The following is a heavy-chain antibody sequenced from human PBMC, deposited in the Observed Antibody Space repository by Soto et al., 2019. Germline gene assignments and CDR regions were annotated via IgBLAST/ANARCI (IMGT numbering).Heavy chain of an antibody. CDR1: GDSISSSAYY. J-gene: IGHJ3*02. CDR2: ISYSGNT. D-gene: IGHD4-17*01. Sequence: SETLSLTCTVSGDSISSSAYYWGWIRQPPGKGLEWIGSISYSGNTYYSPSLKRRITISVDTSNNQFSLRLSSVTAADTAVYYCASRRNLYGGYVAFDIWGQGTMVTVSS. CDR3: ASRRNLYGGYVAFDI. V-gene: IGHV4-39*01.